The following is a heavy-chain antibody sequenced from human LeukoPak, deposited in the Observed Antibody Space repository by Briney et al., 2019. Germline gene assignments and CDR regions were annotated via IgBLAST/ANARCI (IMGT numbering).Heavy chain of an antibody. V-gene: IGHV3-23*01. CDR3: VKNDILKGRDH. CDR1: GFTFSGSG. Sequence: GGSLRLSCVGSGFTFSGSGMSWVRQAPGKGLEWVSAISGTGGTTYYVDSVKGRFTVSRDNPKNTMYLQLFSLRVEDTAVYYCVKNDILKGRDHWGQGTLVTVSS. CDR2: ISGTGGTT. D-gene: IGHD3-9*01. J-gene: IGHJ4*02.